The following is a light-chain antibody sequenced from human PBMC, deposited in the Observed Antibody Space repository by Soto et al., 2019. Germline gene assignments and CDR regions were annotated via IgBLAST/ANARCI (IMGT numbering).Light chain of an antibody. Sequence: DIVLTQSPGTLSLSPGERATLSCRASQSVTSTYLAWYQQKPGQSPRLLIYGASSRATGIPDRFSGSGSGTDFTLTISRLEPEDFAVYYCQHYCSSPPFTFGPGTKVDIK. V-gene: IGKV3-20*01. CDR2: GAS. J-gene: IGKJ3*01. CDR3: QHYCSSPPFT. CDR1: QSVTSTY.